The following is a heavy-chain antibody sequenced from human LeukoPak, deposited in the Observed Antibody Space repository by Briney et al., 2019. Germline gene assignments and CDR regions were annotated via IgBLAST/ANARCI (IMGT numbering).Heavy chain of an antibody. CDR1: ALSISNNY. CDR2: MYSGGST. J-gene: IGHJ4*02. V-gene: IGHV3-66*01. Sequence: GGSLRLSCTASALSISNNYMTWVRQAPGKGLEWVSIMYSGGSTYYADSVKGRFTISRDNSKNTLYLQMNSLGAEDTAVYFCARGITVAGFDSWGQGTLVTVSS. D-gene: IGHD6-19*01. CDR3: ARGITVAGFDS.